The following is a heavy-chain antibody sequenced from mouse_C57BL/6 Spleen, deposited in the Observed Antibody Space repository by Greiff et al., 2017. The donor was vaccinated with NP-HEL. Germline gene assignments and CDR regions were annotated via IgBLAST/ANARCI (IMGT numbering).Heavy chain of an antibody. J-gene: IGHJ3*01. CDR2: ISSGSSTI. D-gene: IGHD2-5*01. V-gene: IGHV5-17*01. Sequence: DVKLVESGGGLVKPGGSLKLSCAASGFTFSDYGMHWVRQAPEKGLEWVAYISSGSSTIYYADTVKGRFTISRDNAKNTLFLQMTSLRSEDTAMYYCARSYSNFSWFAYWGQGTLVTVSA. CDR1: GFTFSDYG. CDR3: ARSYSNFSWFAY.